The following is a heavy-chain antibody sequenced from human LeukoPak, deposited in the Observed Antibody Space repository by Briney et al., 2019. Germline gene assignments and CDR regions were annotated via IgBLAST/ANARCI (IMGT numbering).Heavy chain of an antibody. CDR3: AREFDGSASGAGY. CDR1: GFTFSDYA. D-gene: IGHD1-26*01. CDR2: IYSGGST. J-gene: IGHJ4*02. Sequence: PGGSLRLSCPVSGFTFSDYAMTWVRQAPGKGLEWVSVIYSGGSTYYADSVKGRFTVSRDNAKRSLYLQMNSLRADDTAVYYCAREFDGSASGAGYWGQGTLVTVSS. V-gene: IGHV3-66*01.